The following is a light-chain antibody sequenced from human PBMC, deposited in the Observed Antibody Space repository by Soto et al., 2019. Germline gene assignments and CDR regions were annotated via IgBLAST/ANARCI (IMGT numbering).Light chain of an antibody. CDR1: QSIVNY. Sequence: DIQMTQSPSSLSASVGDSVTITCRASQSIVNYVNWYQQTPGKAPKLLIYAASNLLSGVPSRFSGSGSGTAFTLTISSLQPEDFARYYCQQTYQTPLTFGGGTKVDI. CDR3: QQTYQTPLT. CDR2: AAS. J-gene: IGKJ4*01. V-gene: IGKV1-39*01.